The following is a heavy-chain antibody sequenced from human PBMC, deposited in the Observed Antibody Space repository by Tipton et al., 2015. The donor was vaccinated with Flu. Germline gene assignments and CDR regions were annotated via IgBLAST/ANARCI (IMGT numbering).Heavy chain of an antibody. D-gene: IGHD4-11*01. CDR3: ARRDYSNYVSDPKSWFDP. CDR1: GDSISSDYY. Sequence: LRLSCAVSGDSISSDYYWGWIRQFPGKGLEWIGTVSRTGSAIYNPSLISRVTISIDTSKNQFSLKMKSVTATDMAVYYCARRDYSNYVSDPKSWFDPWGQGTLVAVSS. V-gene: IGHV4-38-2*01. CDR2: VSRTGSA. J-gene: IGHJ5*02.